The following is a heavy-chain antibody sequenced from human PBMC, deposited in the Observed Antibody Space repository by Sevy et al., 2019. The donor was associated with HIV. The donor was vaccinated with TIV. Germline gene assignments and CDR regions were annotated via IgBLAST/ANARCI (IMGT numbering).Heavy chain of an antibody. CDR2: IIPIFGTA. V-gene: IGHV1-69*13. D-gene: IGHD2-2*01. J-gene: IGHJ3*02. Sequence: ASVKVSCKASGGTFSSYAISWVRQAPGQGLEWMGGIIPIFGTANYAQKFQGRVTLTAEESTGTAYMELLSLRSEDTAVYYCACSWVVPFAILELDAFDIWGQGTMVTVSS. CDR1: GGTFSSYA. CDR3: ACSWVVPFAILELDAFDI.